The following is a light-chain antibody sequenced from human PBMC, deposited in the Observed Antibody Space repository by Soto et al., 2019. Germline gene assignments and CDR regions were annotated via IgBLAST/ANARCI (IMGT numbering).Light chain of an antibody. CDR1: RGYSTYA. J-gene: IGLJ3*02. Sequence: QLVLTQSPSASASLGASVKLTCTLSRGYSTYAIAWHQQQSEKGPRFLMKINYDGTHSKGDGFFDRFSGSSSGAERHLTISSLQSEDEAEYYCQSLGTGIQVFGGGTQLTVL. CDR2: INYDGTH. CDR3: QSLGTGIQV. V-gene: IGLV4-69*01.